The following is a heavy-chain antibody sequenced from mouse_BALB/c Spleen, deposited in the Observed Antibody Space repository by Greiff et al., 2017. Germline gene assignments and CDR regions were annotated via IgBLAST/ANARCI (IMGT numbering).Heavy chain of an antibody. CDR3: TGALYYGYDLFAY. V-gene: IGHV1-5*01. CDR1: GYTFTSYW. CDR2: IYPGNSDT. Sequence: EVQLQQSGTVLARPGASVKMSCKASGYTFTSYWMHWVKQRPGQGLEWIGAIYPGNSDTSYNQKFKGKAKLTAVTSTSTAYMELSSLTNEDSAVYYCTGALYYGYDLFAYWGQGTLVTVSA. D-gene: IGHD2-2*01. J-gene: IGHJ3*01.